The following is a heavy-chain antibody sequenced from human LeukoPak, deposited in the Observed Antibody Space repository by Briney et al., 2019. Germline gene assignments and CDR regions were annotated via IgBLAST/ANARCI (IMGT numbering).Heavy chain of an antibody. CDR1: GFTFSSYG. V-gene: IGHV3-30*03. CDR2: ISYDGSNK. CDR3: ATNSLYCGGDCYSFDY. J-gene: IGHJ4*02. D-gene: IGHD2-21*02. Sequence: GGSLRLSCAASGFTFSSYGMHWVRQAPGEGLEWVAVISYDGSNKYYADSVKGRFTISRDNSKSTLYLQMNSLRAEGTAVYYCATNSLYCGGDCYSFDYWGQGTLVTVSS.